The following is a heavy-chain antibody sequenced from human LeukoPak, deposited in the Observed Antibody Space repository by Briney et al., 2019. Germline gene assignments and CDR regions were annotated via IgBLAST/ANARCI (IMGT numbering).Heavy chain of an antibody. Sequence: RSGGSLRLSCAASGFTFSSYAMSWVRQAPGKGLEWVSGITGSGGSTYYADSVKGRFTISRDNSKNTLYLQMSSLRAEDTAVYYCAKAGLILATDHDSWGQGTLVTVSS. CDR1: GFTFSSYA. D-gene: IGHD5-12*01. J-gene: IGHJ4*02. CDR3: AKAGLILATDHDS. CDR2: ITGSGGST. V-gene: IGHV3-23*01.